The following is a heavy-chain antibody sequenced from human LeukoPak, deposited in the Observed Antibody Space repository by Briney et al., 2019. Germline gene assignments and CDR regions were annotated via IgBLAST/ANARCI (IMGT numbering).Heavy chain of an antibody. V-gene: IGHV4-59*01. CDR1: SGSISSYY. J-gene: IGHJ6*02. CDR2: IYYSGST. D-gene: IGHD5-18*01. CDR3: ARGRETWIQLWPTYYYYGMDV. Sequence: SETLSLTCTVSSGSISSYYWSWIRQPPGKGLEWIGYIYYSGSTNYNLSLKSRVTISVDTSKNQFSLKLSSVIAEDTAVYYCARGRETWIQLWPTYYYYGMDVWGQGTTVTVSS.